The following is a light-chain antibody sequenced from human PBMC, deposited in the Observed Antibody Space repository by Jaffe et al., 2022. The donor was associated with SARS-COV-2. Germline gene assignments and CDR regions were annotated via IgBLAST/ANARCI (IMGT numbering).Light chain of an antibody. Sequence: DIRMTQSPTSLAASVGDRVTITCRASQDIHYGLSWLQQKPGKAPKSLIFGATSLQSGVPSRFSGSSYETDFNFTISSLQPEDFALYYCLQYDSYPPSFGGGTRIEIK. J-gene: IGKJ4*01. CDR3: LQYDSYPPS. CDR1: QDIHYG. CDR2: GAT. V-gene: IGKV1-16*01.